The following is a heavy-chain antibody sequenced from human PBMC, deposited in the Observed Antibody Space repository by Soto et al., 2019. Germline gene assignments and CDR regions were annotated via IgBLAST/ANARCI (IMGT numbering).Heavy chain of an antibody. V-gene: IGHV1-3*01. J-gene: IGHJ6*02. CDR1: GGTFSSYA. Sequence: EASVKVSCKASGGTFSSYAISWVRQAPGQGLEWMGWISPGSANTKYSQKFQARVTITWDTSASTAYMELSSLRSDDTALYYCARDTITPGGHFSQFGMDVWGQGTTVTVSS. D-gene: IGHD3-9*01. CDR2: ISPGSANT. CDR3: ARDTITPGGHFSQFGMDV.